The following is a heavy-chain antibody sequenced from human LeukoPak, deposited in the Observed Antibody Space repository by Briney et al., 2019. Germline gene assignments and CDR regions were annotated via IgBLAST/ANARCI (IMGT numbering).Heavy chain of an antibody. CDR2: IYYSGST. J-gene: IGHJ4*02. CDR3: ARVGSGWYDGGGYFDY. V-gene: IGHV4-39*01. D-gene: IGHD6-19*01. CDR1: GGSISSYY. Sequence: SETLSLTCTVSGGSISSYYWSWIRQPPGKGLEWLGSIYYSGSTYYNPSLKSRVTISVDTSKNQFSLKLSSVTAADTAVYYCARVGSGWYDGGGYFDYWGQGTLVTVSS.